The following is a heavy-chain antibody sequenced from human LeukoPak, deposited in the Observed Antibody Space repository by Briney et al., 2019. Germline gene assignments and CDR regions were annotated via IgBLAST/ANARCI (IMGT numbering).Heavy chain of an antibody. CDR2: IYYSGST. V-gene: IGHV4-59*01. Sequence: SETLSLTCTVSGGSISSYYWSWIRQPPGKGLEWIGYIYYSGSTNYNPSLKSRVTISVDTSKNQFSLKLSPVTAADTAVYYCARDPSADAFDIWGQGTMVTVSS. CDR3: ARDPSADAFDI. CDR1: GGSISSYY. J-gene: IGHJ3*02.